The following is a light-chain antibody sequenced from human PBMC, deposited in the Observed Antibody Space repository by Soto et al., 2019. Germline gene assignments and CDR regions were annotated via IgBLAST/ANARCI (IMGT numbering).Light chain of an antibody. V-gene: IGLV2-14*01. CDR3: SSYTSSSTYV. J-gene: IGLJ1*01. CDR1: SSDVGGYNY. Sequence: QSALTQPASVSGSPGQSTTISCTGTSSDVGGYNYVSWYQHHPGKAPKLMIYEVSNRPSGVSNRFSGSKSVNTASLTISGLQAEDEADYYCSSYTSSSTYVFGTGTKLTVL. CDR2: EVS.